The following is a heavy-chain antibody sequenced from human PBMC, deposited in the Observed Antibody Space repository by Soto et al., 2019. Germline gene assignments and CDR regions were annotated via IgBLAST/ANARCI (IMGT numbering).Heavy chain of an antibody. Sequence: PSETLSLTCTVSGGSIISGYWSWIRQPPGKGLEWIGYISYSGNTNYNLSLKSRVTMSVDTPKNQFSLRLSSVTTADTAVYYCAGLRGYAGSPIDYWGQGTLVTVSS. CDR3: AGLRGYAGSPIDY. CDR1: GGSIISGY. J-gene: IGHJ4*02. D-gene: IGHD2-15*01. CDR2: ISYSGNT. V-gene: IGHV4-59*01.